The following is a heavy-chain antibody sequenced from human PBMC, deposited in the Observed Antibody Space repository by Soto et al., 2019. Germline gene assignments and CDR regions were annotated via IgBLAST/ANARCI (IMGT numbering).Heavy chain of an antibody. Sequence: GASVKVSCKASGYTFTGYYMHWVRQAPGQGLEWMGWINPNSGGTNYAQKFQGRVTMTRDTSISTAYMELSRLRSDDTAVYYCAREVGGSRGQRDYYYGMDVWGQGTTVTV. CDR2: INPNSGGT. D-gene: IGHD3-16*01. V-gene: IGHV1-2*02. CDR1: GYTFTGYY. J-gene: IGHJ6*02. CDR3: AREVGGSRGQRDYYYGMDV.